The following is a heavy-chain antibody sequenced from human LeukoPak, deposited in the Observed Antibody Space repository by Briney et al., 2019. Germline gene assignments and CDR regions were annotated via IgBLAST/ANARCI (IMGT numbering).Heavy chain of an antibody. Sequence: GGSLRLSCAASGFTFSSCAMHWVRQAPGKGLEWVAVISYDGSNKYYADSVKGRFTISRDNSKNTLYLQMNSLRAEDTAVYYCARDNHAFDYWGQGTLVTVSS. CDR2: ISYDGSNK. CDR3: ARDNHAFDY. J-gene: IGHJ4*02. CDR1: GFTFSSCA. V-gene: IGHV3-30-3*01.